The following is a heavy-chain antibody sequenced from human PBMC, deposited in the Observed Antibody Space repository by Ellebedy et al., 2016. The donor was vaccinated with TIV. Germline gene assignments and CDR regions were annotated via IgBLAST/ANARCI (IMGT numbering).Heavy chain of an antibody. CDR2: ISYSGST. CDR3: ARGAYPFYWYGMDV. V-gene: IGHV4-59*01. J-gene: IGHJ6*02. Sequence: MPGGSLRLSCNVSGGSLSRYYWSWIRQPPGKGLEWIAYISYSGSTNYNPSLKSRVSISVDTFKSQFSLSLRSVTAADTAVYYCARGAYPFYWYGMDVWGQGTTVTVSS. CDR1: GGSLSRYY.